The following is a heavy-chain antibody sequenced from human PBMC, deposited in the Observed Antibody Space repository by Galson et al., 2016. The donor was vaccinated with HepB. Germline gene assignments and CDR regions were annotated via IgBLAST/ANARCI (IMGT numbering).Heavy chain of an antibody. V-gene: IGHV4-34*01. CDR2: INHSGNT. D-gene: IGHD3-3*01. J-gene: IGHJ4*02. Sequence: SWIRQSPGKGLEWIGEINHSGNTRYNLSLKSRVTISVDTSKNQFSLKLSSVTAADTAVYYCARVHRGYDFWSGRLYYFDYWGQGTLVTVSS. CDR3: ARVHRGYDFWSGRLYYFDY.